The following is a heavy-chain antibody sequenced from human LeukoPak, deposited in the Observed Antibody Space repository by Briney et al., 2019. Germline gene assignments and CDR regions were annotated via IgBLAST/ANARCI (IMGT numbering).Heavy chain of an antibody. J-gene: IGHJ5*02. V-gene: IGHV4-39*01. CDR1: GGSISSSSYY. CDR3: ARREQQLGWFDP. D-gene: IGHD6-13*01. CDR2: IYYSGST. Sequence: ASETLSLTCTVSGGSISSSSYYWGWIRQPPGKGLEWIGSIYYSGSTYYNPSLKGRVTISVDTSKNQFSLKLSSVTAADTAVYYCARREQQLGWFDPWGQGTLVTVSS.